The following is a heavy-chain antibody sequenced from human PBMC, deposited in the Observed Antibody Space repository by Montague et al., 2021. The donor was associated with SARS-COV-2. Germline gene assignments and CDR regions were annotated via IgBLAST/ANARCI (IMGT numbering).Heavy chain of an antibody. CDR3: ARYGDYGSWFDP. V-gene: IGHV2-5*02. Sequence: PALVPTQTLTLTCTFSGFSLNTSGEGVGWVRQPPGKALEWLALIYWDDDKRYSPSLKSRSTISKDTTKNEVVLTVANMDPVDTATYYCARYGDYGSWFDPWGQGTLVTVSS. D-gene: IGHD4-17*01. CDR1: GFSLNTSGEG. J-gene: IGHJ5*02. CDR2: IYWDDDK.